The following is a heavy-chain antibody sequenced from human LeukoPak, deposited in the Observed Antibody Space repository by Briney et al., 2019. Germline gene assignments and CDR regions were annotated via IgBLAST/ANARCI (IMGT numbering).Heavy chain of an antibody. CDR2: IYYTGST. D-gene: IGHD6-6*01. V-gene: IGHV4-59*08. J-gene: IGHJ4*02. Sequence: PSETLSLTCTVSGGSISTYYWSWIRQPPGKGLEWIGYIYYTGSTNYNPSLKSRVTMFVDMSKNQFSLRLSSVTAADTAVYYCARHRAYSSSSPFDYWGQGTLVTVSS. CDR3: ARHRAYSSSSPFDY. CDR1: GGSISTYY.